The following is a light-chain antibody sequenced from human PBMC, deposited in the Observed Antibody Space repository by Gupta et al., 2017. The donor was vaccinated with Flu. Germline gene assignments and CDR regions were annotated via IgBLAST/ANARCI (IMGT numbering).Light chain of an antibody. V-gene: IGKV1-5*03. CDR1: QSIGRF. CDR2: KAS. J-gene: IGKJ2*01. CDR3: QHYDSHLYT. Sequence: DIQMTQSPSILSASVGDRVTITCRASQSIGRFLAWHQQRPGQAPKLLIYKASTLQSGVPTRFSGSGSGTEFTLTISNLQPDDFAVYYCQHYDSHLYTFGQGTTLEIK.